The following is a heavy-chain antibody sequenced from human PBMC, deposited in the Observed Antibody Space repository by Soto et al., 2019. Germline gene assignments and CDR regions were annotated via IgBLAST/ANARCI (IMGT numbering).Heavy chain of an antibody. J-gene: IGHJ5*02. D-gene: IGHD2-2*01. CDR1: GFTLSSYG. CDR3: AKDNCISTSCYRLYNWFDP. CDR2: ISYDGSNK. Sequence: QVQQAESGGGVVQPGKSLRLSCAASGFTLSSYGMHWVRQAPGKGLEWVAVISYDGSNKYYADSVKGRFTISRDNSKKTLYLQMNSLRAEDTAVYYCAKDNCISTSCYRLYNWFDPWGQGTLVTVSS. V-gene: IGHV3-30*18.